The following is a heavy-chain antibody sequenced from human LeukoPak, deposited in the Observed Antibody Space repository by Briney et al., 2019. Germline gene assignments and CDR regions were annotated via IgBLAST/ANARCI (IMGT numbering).Heavy chain of an antibody. CDR1: GFTFSAST. Sequence: GGSLRLSCTASGFTFSASTMHWVRQASGKGLEWVGRIRSKANSFATAYPASMKDRFIISRDDAKNTAYLQMNSLKIEDTAVYYCAGRLPMDTTMVVECWGQGTLVTVSS. J-gene: IGHJ4*02. V-gene: IGHV3-73*01. CDR2: IRSKANSFAT. CDR3: AGRLPMDTTMVVEC. D-gene: IGHD5-18*01.